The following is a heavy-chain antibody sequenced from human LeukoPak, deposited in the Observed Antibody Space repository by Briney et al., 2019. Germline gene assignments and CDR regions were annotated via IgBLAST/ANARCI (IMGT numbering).Heavy chain of an antibody. CDR3: AKDRIVVVPAAIPFDY. D-gene: IGHD2-2*02. CDR1: GFTVSSNY. V-gene: IGHV3-23*01. Sequence: GGSLRLSCAASGFTVSSNYMSWVRQAPGKGLEWVSAISGSGGSTYYVDSVKGRFTISRDNSKNTLYLQMNSLRAEDTAVYYCAKDRIVVVPAAIPFDYWGQGTLVTVSS. J-gene: IGHJ4*02. CDR2: ISGSGGST.